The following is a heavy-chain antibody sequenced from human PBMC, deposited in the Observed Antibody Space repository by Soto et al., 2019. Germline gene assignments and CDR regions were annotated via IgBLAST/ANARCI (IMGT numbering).Heavy chain of an antibody. CDR3: ARDRGDYDFWSGTGGYFDF. J-gene: IGHJ4*02. CDR2: IFYSGST. CDR1: GGSINSGGYY. Sequence: QVQLQESGPGLVKPSQSLSLTCSVSGGSINSGGYYWSWIRQHPGKGLEWIGSIFYSGSTYYNPSLKSLFTISVDTSKNQFSLRLKSVTVADTAVYYCARDRGDYDFWSGTGGYFDFWGQGTLVTVSS. V-gene: IGHV4-31*01. D-gene: IGHD3-3*01.